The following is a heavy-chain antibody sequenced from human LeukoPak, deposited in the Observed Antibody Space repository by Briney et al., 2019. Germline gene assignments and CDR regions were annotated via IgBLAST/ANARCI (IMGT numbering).Heavy chain of an antibody. CDR2: IYYSGST. J-gene: IGHJ5*02. CDR3: ARSHSSSFRWFDP. V-gene: IGHV4-59*01. Sequence: PSETLSLTCTVSGGSISSYYWSWIRQPPGKGLEWIGYIYYSGSTNYNPSLKSRVTISVDTSKNQFSLKLSSVTPADTAIYYCARSHSSSFRWFDPWGQGTLVTVSS. CDR1: GGSISSYY. D-gene: IGHD6-13*01.